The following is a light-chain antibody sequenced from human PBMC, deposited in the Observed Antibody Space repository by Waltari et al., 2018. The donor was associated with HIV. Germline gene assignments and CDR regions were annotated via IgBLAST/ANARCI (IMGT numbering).Light chain of an antibody. Sequence: VVTPEPSLTVSPRDTVTLSCASFSGTVASSNFPYWFQLNPGQAPQTLIYDLEKRHPLTPGRFSGSLDGGRAILTLSGALPEDEAEYFCLLSYNGVRFFGGGTTLTV. V-gene: IGLV7-46*01. CDR3: LLSYNGVRF. J-gene: IGLJ2*01. CDR1: SGTVASSNF. CDR2: DLE.